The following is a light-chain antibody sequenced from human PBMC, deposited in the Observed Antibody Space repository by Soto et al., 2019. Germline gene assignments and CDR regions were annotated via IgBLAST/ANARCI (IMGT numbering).Light chain of an antibody. CDR2: DAS. J-gene: IGKJ1*01. V-gene: IGKV1-5*01. Sequence: DIPMTQSPSTLSASVGDRVHITCRASESVSTWLAWYQQKPGKAPKLLIYDASSLESGVPSRFSGTGSGTHFTLTISSLQPDDFANSYCQHYKTCPLTFGQGTRVEIK. CDR1: ESVSTW. CDR3: QHYKTCPLT.